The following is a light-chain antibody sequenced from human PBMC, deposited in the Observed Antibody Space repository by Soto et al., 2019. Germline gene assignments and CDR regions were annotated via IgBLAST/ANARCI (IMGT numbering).Light chain of an antibody. J-gene: IGLJ1*01. V-gene: IGLV2-14*01. Sequence: QSVLTQPASVSGSPGQSITISCTGTSSDVGGYNYVSWYQQHPGKAPKLMIYEVSNRPSGVSNRFSGSKSGNTASLTISGLQAEDEADYYCSSYTSSSTLLYVFXTGTKVTVL. CDR2: EVS. CDR3: SSYTSSSTLLYV. CDR1: SSDVGGYNY.